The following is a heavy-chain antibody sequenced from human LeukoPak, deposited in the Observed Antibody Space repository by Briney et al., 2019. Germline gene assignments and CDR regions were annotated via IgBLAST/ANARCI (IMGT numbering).Heavy chain of an antibody. D-gene: IGHD5-12*01. CDR3: ARESVDIVATMRL. J-gene: IGHJ4*02. CDR1: GYTFTGYY. V-gene: IGHV1-2*02. CDR2: INPNSGGT. Sequence: ASVKVSCTASGYTFTGYYMHWVRQAPGQGLEWMGWINPNSGGTNYAQKFQGRVTMTRDTSISTAYMELSRPRSDDTAVYYCARESVDIVATMRLWGQGTLVTVSS.